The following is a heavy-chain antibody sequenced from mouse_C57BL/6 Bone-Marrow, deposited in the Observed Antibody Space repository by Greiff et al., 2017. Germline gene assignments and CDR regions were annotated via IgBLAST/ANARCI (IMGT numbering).Heavy chain of an antibody. Sequence: QVQLQQPGAELVRPGTSVKLSCKASGYTFTSYWMHWVKQRPGQGLEWIGVIVPSDSYTNYNQKFKGKATLTVDTSSSTAYMQLSSLPSEDSAVYYCASPYYYGSSYHFDYWGQGTTLTVSS. D-gene: IGHD1-1*01. V-gene: IGHV1-59*01. J-gene: IGHJ2*01. CDR3: ASPYYYGSSYHFDY. CDR1: GYTFTSYW. CDR2: IVPSDSYT.